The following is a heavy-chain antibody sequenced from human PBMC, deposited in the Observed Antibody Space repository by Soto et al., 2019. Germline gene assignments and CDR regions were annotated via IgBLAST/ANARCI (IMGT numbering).Heavy chain of an antibody. D-gene: IGHD3-22*01. V-gene: IGHV1-3*01. Sequence: GASVKVSCKASGYTFTSYAMHRVRQAPGQRLEWMGWINAGNGNTKYSQKFQGRVTITRDTSASTAYMELSSLRSEDTAVYYCARDQYYYDSSGYYYFDYWGQGTLVTVSS. CDR2: INAGNGNT. CDR3: ARDQYYYDSSGYYYFDY. J-gene: IGHJ4*02. CDR1: GYTFTSYA.